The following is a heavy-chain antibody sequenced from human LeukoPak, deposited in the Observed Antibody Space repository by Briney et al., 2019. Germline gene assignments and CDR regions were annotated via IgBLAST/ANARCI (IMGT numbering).Heavy chain of an antibody. CDR1: GFTFSNYA. Sequence: GGSLRLSCAGSGFTFSNYAMHWVRQAPGKGLEWVTSVSYDGTYKAFADSLKGRFTISRDNSKNTLYLQMNSLRAEDTAVYYCAREYYDILTGYSTFDLDYWGQGTLVTVSS. D-gene: IGHD3-9*01. CDR3: AREYYDILTGYSTFDLDY. V-gene: IGHV3-30*03. CDR2: VSYDGTYK. J-gene: IGHJ4*02.